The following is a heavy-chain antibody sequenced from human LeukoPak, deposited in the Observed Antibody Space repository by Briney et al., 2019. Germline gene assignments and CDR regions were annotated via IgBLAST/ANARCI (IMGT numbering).Heavy chain of an antibody. J-gene: IGHJ4*02. V-gene: IGHV4-39*01. CDR2: IYYSGST. CDR1: GGSISSSSYY. CDR3: ARNHTHEGYGYYFDY. Sequence: SETLSLTCTVSGGSISSSSYYWGWIRQPPGKGLEWIGSIYYSGSTSYNPSLKSRVTISVETSKNQFSLKLSSVTAADTAFYSCARNHTHEGYGYYFDYWGQGALVTVSS. D-gene: IGHD4-17*01.